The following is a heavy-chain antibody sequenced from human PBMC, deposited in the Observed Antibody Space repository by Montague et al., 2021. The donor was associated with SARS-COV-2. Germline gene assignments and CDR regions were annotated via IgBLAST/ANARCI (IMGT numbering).Heavy chain of an antibody. V-gene: IGHV4-39*01. D-gene: IGHD2-21*02. Sequence: SETLSLTCSVSGGSITNSNYYWVWIRQPPGKGLEWIGRIFYKGSTYYNPYFKSRLTLSVDTSKNQFSLRLRSVTAADTAVYFCARLSWTPTAEPLTFDYWGQGALVTISS. CDR2: IFYKGST. J-gene: IGHJ4*02. CDR3: ARLSWTPTAEPLTFDY. CDR1: GGSITNSNYY.